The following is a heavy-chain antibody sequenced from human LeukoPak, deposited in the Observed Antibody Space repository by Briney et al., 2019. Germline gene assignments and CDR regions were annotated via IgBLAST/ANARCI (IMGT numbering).Heavy chain of an antibody. CDR1: GFTFSDYY. CDR3: ASSDSRGGSAPFDY. Sequence: GGSLRLSCAASGFTFSDYYMSWIRQAPGKGLEWVSYISSSGSTIYYADSVKGRFTISRDNAKNSLYLQMNSLRAEDTAVYYCASSDSRGGSAPFDYWGQGTLVTVSS. CDR2: ISSSGSTI. D-gene: IGHD2-15*01. V-gene: IGHV3-11*04. J-gene: IGHJ4*02.